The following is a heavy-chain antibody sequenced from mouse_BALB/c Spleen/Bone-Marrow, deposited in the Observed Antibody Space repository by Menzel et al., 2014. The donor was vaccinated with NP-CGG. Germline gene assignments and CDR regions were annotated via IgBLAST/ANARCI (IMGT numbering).Heavy chain of an antibody. CDR2: IDPANGNT. CDR3: ARSGDGPFAY. J-gene: IGHJ3*01. V-gene: IGHV14-3*02. CDR1: GFNIKDTY. D-gene: IGHD2-3*01. Sequence: VQLKESGAELVKPGASVKLSCTASGFNIKDTYMHWVKQRPEQSLEWIGRIDPANGNTKYGPKFQGRATVTTDTSSNTASLQLSNLTSEDTAVYYCARSGDGPFAYWGQGTLVTVSA.